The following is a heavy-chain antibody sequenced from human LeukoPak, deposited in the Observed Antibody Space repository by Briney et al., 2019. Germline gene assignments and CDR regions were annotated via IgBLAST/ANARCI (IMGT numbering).Heavy chain of an antibody. V-gene: IGHV3-33*06. CDR3: AKGLSFDWLLFFDS. CDR1: GFTFSSYG. J-gene: IGHJ4*02. D-gene: IGHD3-9*01. CDR2: IWYDGSNK. Sequence: GRSLRLSCAASGFTFSSYGMHWVRQAPGKGLEWVAVIWYDGSNKYYADSVKGRFTISRDNSKNTLYLQMNSLRAEDTAVYYCAKGLSFDWLLFFDSWGQGTLVTVSS.